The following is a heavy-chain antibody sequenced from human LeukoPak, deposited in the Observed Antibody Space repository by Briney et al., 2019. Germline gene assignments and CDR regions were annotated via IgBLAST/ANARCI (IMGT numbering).Heavy chain of an antibody. CDR1: GFTFSSYS. J-gene: IGHJ4*02. Sequence: GGSLRLSCAASGFTFSSYSMNWVRQAPGKGLEWVSSISTTSSYIYYADSVKGRFTISRDNAKNSLYLQMNSLRAEDTPVYYCARGDYYDSSGYYYEAYWGQGTLVTVSS. CDR3: ARGDYYDSSGYYYEAY. V-gene: IGHV3-21*01. CDR2: ISTTSSYI. D-gene: IGHD3-22*01.